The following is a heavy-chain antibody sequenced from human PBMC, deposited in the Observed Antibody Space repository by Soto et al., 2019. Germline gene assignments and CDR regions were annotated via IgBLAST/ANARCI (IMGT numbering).Heavy chain of an antibody. CDR3: AREEQLVPAYGMDV. CDR2: IIPIFGTA. Sequence: QVQLVQSGAEGKKPGSSVKVSCKASGGTFSSYAISGLRQAPGQGLEWMGGIIPIFGTANYAQKFQGRVTITAHKSTRTAYMELSSLRSEDTAVYYCAREEQLVPAYGMDVWGQGTTVTVSS. CDR1: GGTFSSYA. D-gene: IGHD6-6*01. V-gene: IGHV1-69*06. J-gene: IGHJ6*02.